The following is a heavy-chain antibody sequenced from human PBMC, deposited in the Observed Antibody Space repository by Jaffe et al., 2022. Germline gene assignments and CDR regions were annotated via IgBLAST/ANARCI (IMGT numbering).Heavy chain of an antibody. D-gene: IGHD3-16*02. Sequence: QVQLVQSGAEVKKPGASVKVSCKASGYTFTSYAMHWVRQAPGQRLEWMGWINAGNGNTKYSQKFQGRVTITRDTSASTAYMELSSLRSEDTAVYYCAREFQDYIWGSYRPSGGGWFDPWGQGTLVTVSS. CDR3: AREFQDYIWGSYRPSGGGWFDP. J-gene: IGHJ5*02. CDR2: INAGNGNT. CDR1: GYTFTSYA. V-gene: IGHV1-3*01.